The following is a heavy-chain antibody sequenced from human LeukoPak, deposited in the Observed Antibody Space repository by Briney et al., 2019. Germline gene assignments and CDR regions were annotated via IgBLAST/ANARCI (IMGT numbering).Heavy chain of an antibody. CDR3: AREGFYCSSTSCTPFDY. Sequence: ASVKVSCKASGYTFTGYYMHWMRQAPGQGLEWMGWINPNSGGTSYAQKFQGRVTMTRDTSISTAYMELSRLRSDDTAVYYCAREGFYCSSTSCTPFDYWGQGTLVTVSS. J-gene: IGHJ4*02. V-gene: IGHV1-2*02. D-gene: IGHD2-2*01. CDR2: INPNSGGT. CDR1: GYTFTGYY.